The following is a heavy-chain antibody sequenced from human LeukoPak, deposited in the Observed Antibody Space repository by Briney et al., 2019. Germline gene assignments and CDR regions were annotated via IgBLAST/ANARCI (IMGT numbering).Heavy chain of an antibody. CDR2: IYYSGST. CDR1: GGSISSSSYY. V-gene: IGHV4-39*01. CDR3: ATDDFWSGYYAHY. D-gene: IGHD3-3*01. Sequence: SETLSLTCTVSGGSISSSSYYWGWIRQPPGKGLEWIGSIYYSGSTYYNPSLKNRVTISVDTSKNQFSLKLSSVTAADTAVYYCATDDFWSGYYAHYWGQGTLVTVSS. J-gene: IGHJ4*02.